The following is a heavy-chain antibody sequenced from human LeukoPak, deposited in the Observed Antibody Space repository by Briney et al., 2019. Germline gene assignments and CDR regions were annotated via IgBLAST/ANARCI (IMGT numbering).Heavy chain of an antibody. CDR3: TTEGWERDAFDI. D-gene: IGHD1-26*01. CDR2: IKSKTDGGTT. CDR1: GFTFSSYS. V-gene: IGHV3-15*01. J-gene: IGHJ3*02. Sequence: GSLRLSCAASGFTFSSYSMNWVRQAPGKGLEWVGRIKSKTDGGTTDYAAPVKGRFTISRDDSKNTLYLQMNSLKTEDTAVYYCTTEGWERDAFDIWGQGTMVTVSS.